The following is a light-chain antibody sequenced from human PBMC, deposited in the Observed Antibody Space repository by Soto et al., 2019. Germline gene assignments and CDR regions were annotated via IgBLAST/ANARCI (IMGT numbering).Light chain of an antibody. CDR1: QGISSY. Sequence: VRMTQSPSSLSASTGDRVTITCRASQGISSYLAWYQQKPGKAPKLLIYAASTLQSGVPSRFSGSGSGTDFTLNIICLQSEDFATYYCQQYYSYLRTFGQVAKVDIK. CDR2: AAS. V-gene: IGKV1-8*01. CDR3: QQYYSYLRT. J-gene: IGKJ1*01.